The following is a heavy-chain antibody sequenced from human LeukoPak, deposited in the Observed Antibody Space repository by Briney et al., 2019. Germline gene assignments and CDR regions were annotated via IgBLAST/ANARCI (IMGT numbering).Heavy chain of an antibody. CDR1: GYTFTGYY. CDR2: INPNSGGT. CDR3: ARVSPKGYYDSSGYYTY. V-gene: IGHV1-2*06. D-gene: IGHD3-22*01. J-gene: IGHJ4*02. Sequence: ASVKVSCKASGYTFTGYYMHWVRQVPGQGLEWMGRINPNSGGTNYAQKFQGRVTMTRDTSISTAYMELGRLRSDDTAVYYCARVSPKGYYDSSGYYTYWGQGTLVTVSS.